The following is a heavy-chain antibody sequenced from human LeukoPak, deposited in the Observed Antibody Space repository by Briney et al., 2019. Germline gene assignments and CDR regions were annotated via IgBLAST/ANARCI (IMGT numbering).Heavy chain of an antibody. CDR2: NDEFGSVT. D-gene: IGHD3-10*02. V-gene: IGHV3-74*01. CDR1: GFTFSSYW. CDR3: VRDMFGGRDY. Sequence: GGSLRLSCAASGFTFSSYWMHWVRQVPGKGLAWVSRNDEFGSVTNSADSVQGRFSISRDNAKNALYLQMNSLRAEDTAVYYCVRDMFGGRDYWGQGTLVTVSS. J-gene: IGHJ4*02.